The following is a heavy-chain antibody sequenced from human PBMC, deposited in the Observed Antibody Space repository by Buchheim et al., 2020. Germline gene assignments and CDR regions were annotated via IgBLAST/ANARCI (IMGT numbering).Heavy chain of an antibody. D-gene: IGHD3-3*01. V-gene: IGHV4-59*08. CDR3: ARQEPYAWRAYGTDV. CDR1: GGSINNYY. Sequence: QVQLQESGPGLVKPSETLSLTCTVSGGSINNYYWAWIRQPPGKGLEWIGYIYYTGFTSYNPSLKSRITMSVDTSQNVVSLKLNSVAAGDTAVYFCARQEPYAWRAYGTDVWGQGTT. J-gene: IGHJ6*02. CDR2: IYYTGFT.